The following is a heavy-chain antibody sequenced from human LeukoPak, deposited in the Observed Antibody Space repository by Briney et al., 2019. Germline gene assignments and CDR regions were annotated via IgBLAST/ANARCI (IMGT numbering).Heavy chain of an antibody. CDR1: GFTFSSYA. J-gene: IGHJ5*02. Sequence: PGGSLRLSCAASGFTFSSYAMNWVRQAPGKGLEWVAHIKQDGSDKYYVDSVKGRFTISRDNAKNSLYLQMNSLRAEDTAVYYCARYATSSGSRWLEPWGQGTLVTVSS. V-gene: IGHV3-7*01. CDR2: IKQDGSDK. D-gene: IGHD6-19*01. CDR3: ARYATSSGSRWLEP.